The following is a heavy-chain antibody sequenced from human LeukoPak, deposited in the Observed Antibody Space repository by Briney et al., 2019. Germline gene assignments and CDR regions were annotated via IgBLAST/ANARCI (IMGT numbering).Heavy chain of an antibody. D-gene: IGHD3-16*01. CDR3: ARDWAWGGFDH. CDR2: ISWNSGSI. CDR1: GFTFDDYA. Sequence: GRSLRLSCAASGFTFDDYAMHWVRQAPGKGLEWVSGISWNSGSIGYADSVKGRFTVSRDNARNTLYLQMDSLRVDDTAVYYCARDWAWGGFDHWGQGTLVTVSS. J-gene: IGHJ4*02. V-gene: IGHV3-9*01.